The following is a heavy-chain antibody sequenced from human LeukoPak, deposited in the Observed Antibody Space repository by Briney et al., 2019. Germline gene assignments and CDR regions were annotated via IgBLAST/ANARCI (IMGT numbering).Heavy chain of an antibody. CDR1: GFTFDDYA. CDR3: ARSHNYYDNSGYLY. V-gene: IGHV3-9*01. CDR2: ISWNSGSI. J-gene: IGHJ4*02. Sequence: GGSLRLSCAASGFTFDDYAMHWVRQAPGKGLEWVSSISWNSGSIAYADSVKGRFTISRDNAKNTLYLQMNSLSAEDSAVYYCARSHNYYDNSGYLYWGQGTLVTVSS. D-gene: IGHD3-22*01.